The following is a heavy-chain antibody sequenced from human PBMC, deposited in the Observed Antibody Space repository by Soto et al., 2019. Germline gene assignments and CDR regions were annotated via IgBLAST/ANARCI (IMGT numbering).Heavy chain of an antibody. CDR2: IYATGTT. V-gene: IGHV4-4*07. Sequence: SETLSLTCTVSGASISGFYWSWIRKAAGKGLEWIGRIYATGTTDYSPSLKSRVMMSVDTSKKQFSLKLRSVTAADTAIYYCVRDGTKTLRDWFDPWGQGISVTVSS. CDR3: VRDGTKTLRDWFDP. D-gene: IGHD1-1*01. J-gene: IGHJ5*02. CDR1: GASISGFY.